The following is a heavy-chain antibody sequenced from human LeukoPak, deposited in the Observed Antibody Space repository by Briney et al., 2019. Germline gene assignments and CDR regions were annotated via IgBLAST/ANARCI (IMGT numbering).Heavy chain of an antibody. CDR2: ISSSGSTI. D-gene: IGHD3-16*01. CDR1: GFTFSSYE. V-gene: IGHV3-48*03. CDR3: ARNDYNFDY. Sequence: GGSLRLSCAASGFTFSSYEMNWVRQAPGKGLEWVSYISSSGSTIYYADSVQGRFTISRDNDKNSLYLQMSSLRAEDTAVYYCARNDYNFDYWGQGTLVTVSS. J-gene: IGHJ4*02.